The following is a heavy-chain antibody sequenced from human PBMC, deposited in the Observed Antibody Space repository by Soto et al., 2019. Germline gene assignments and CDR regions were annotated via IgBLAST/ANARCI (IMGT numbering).Heavy chain of an antibody. CDR3: ARAVRHYDILTGFFDP. V-gene: IGHV4-31*03. Sequence: QVQLQESGPGLVKPSQTLSLTCTVSGGSISSGGYYWSWIRQHPGQGLEWIGYIYYSGSTYYNPSLKSRVTISVDTSKNQFSLKLSSVTAADTAVYYCARAVRHYDILTGFFDPWGQGTLVTVSS. D-gene: IGHD3-9*01. CDR1: GGSISSGGYY. J-gene: IGHJ5*02. CDR2: IYYSGST.